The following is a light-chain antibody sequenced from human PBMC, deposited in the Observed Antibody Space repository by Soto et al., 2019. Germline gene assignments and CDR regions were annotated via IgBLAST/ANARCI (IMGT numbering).Light chain of an antibody. V-gene: IGLV5-45*03. CDR1: SAFKVATSN. Sequence: QTVVTQPSSLSASPGASASLTCTLRSAFKVATSNTYWYQQKPGSPPQFLLRYKSNSHRQQGSGVPGRFSGSKDASANAGILLISGLQSEDEADYYCVIWYSSAWVFGGGTQLTVL. J-gene: IGLJ7*01. CDR2: YKSNSHR. CDR3: VIWYSSAWV.